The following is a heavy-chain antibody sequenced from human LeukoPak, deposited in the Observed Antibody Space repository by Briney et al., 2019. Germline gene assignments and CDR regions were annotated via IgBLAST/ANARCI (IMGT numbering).Heavy chain of an antibody. Sequence: GGSLRLSCAASGFIFDDYGMSWVRQAPGKGLEWVSAISGSGGSTYYADSVKGRFTISRDNSKNTLYLQMNSLRAEDTAVYYCAKDHEGDIVVVVAATIEYFQHWGQGTLVTVSS. CDR3: AKDHEGDIVVVVAATIEYFQH. CDR1: GFIFDDYG. V-gene: IGHV3-23*01. D-gene: IGHD2-15*01. J-gene: IGHJ1*01. CDR2: ISGSGGST.